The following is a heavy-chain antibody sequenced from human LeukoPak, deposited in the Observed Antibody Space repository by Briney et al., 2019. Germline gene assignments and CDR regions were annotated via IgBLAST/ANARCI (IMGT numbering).Heavy chain of an antibody. CDR1: GFTFSTYS. CDR3: ARVGPMINDGN. D-gene: IGHD3-22*01. V-gene: IGHV3-48*04. Sequence: GGSLRLSCAASGFTFSTYSMNWVRQAPGKGLEWVSYISSGSTTIDYADSVKGRFTISRDNANNSLYLQMNSLRAEDTAVYYRARVGPMINDGNWGQGTLVTVSS. J-gene: IGHJ4*02. CDR2: ISSGSTTI.